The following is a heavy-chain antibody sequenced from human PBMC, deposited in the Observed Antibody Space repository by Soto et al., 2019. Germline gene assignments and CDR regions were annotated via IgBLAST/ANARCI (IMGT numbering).Heavy chain of an antibody. CDR3: AKDPQWLAPGGWFDP. Sequence: GGSLRLSCAASGFTFRTYGMHWVRQAPGKGLEWVAGTSYDGSNEYYADSVKGRFTISRDNSKNTLYLQMNSLRPEDTAVYFCAKDPQWLAPGGWFDPWGQGTLVTVSS. CDR1: GFTFRTYG. D-gene: IGHD6-19*01. J-gene: IGHJ5*02. CDR2: TSYDGSNE. V-gene: IGHV3-30*18.